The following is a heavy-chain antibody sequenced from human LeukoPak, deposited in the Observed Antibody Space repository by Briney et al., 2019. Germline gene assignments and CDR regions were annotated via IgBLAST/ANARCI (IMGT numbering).Heavy chain of an antibody. CDR1: GYSFRSGYY. CDR3: ARVWWYYYGSGSYSKGLNWFDP. J-gene: IGHJ5*02. CDR2: IYHSGST. Sequence: SETLSLTCTVSGYSFRSGYYWGWILQPPGKGLEWIGSIYHSGSTYYNPSLKSRVTISVDNSKTQSSLKLSSVTAADTAVYYCARVWWYYYGSGSYSKGLNWFDPWGQGTLVTVSS. D-gene: IGHD3-10*01. V-gene: IGHV4-38-2*02.